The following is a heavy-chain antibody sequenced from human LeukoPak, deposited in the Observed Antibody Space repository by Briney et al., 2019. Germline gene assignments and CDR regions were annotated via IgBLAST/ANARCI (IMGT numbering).Heavy chain of an antibody. CDR2: TYYRSTWYN. V-gene: IGHV6-1*01. Sequence: SQTLSLTCAISGDSVSTNAWTWIRQSPLRGLEWLGRTYYRSTWYNEYALSVKSRITINPDTSKNQFSLHLTSVTPDDTAVYFCARDIAAARDYWGQGTLVTVSS. CDR3: ARDIAAARDY. J-gene: IGHJ4*02. D-gene: IGHD6-13*01. CDR1: GDSVSTNA.